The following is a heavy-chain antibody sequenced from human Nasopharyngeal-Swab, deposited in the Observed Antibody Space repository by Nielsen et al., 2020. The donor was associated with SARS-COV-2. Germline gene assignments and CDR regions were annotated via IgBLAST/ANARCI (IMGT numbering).Heavy chain of an antibody. J-gene: IGHJ6*02. CDR2: IRSKRDGETR. D-gene: IGHD3-3*01. CDR3: ARGTVFGVANGMDV. CDR1: GSTFTNVW. Sequence: GESLKISCAVSGSTFTNVWMTWVRQAPGQGLEWVARIRSKRDGETRDYAAPVQGRFTVSRDDSKYTVYLQMRSLRAEDTAVYYCARGTVFGVANGMDVWGQGTTVTVSS. V-gene: IGHV3-15*01.